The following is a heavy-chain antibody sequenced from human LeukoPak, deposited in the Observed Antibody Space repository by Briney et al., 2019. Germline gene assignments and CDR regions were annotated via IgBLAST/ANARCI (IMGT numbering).Heavy chain of an antibody. Sequence: PSETLSLTCAVYGGSFSGYYWSWIRQPPGKGLEWIGEINHSGSTNYNPSLKSRVTISVDTSENQFSLKLSSVTAADTAVYYCAGGRSSSRCDGYYYYYMDVWGKGTTVTVSS. CDR3: AGGRSSSRCDGYYYYYMDV. CDR2: INHSGST. J-gene: IGHJ6*03. CDR1: GGSFSGYY. V-gene: IGHV4-34*01. D-gene: IGHD6-13*01.